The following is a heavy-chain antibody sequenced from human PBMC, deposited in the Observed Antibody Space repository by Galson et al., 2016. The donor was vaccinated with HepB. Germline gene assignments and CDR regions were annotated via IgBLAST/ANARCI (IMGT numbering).Heavy chain of an antibody. CDR1: GFTVSNNY. CDR3: ARDAGGQVGYYGMDV. CDR2: ISSSGRYN. D-gene: IGHD1-26*01. V-gene: IGHV3-21*01. Sequence: SLRLSCAASGFTVSNNYVIWFRQAPGKGLEWVSSISSSGRYNYYADSVKGRFTISRDNANNSLFLQMNSLRAEDTAVYYCARDAGGQVGYYGMDVWGQGTTVNVSS. J-gene: IGHJ6*02.